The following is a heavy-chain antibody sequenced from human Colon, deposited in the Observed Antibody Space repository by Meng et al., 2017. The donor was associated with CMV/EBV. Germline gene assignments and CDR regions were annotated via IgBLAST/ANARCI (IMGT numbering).Heavy chain of an antibody. V-gene: IGHV1-46*01. D-gene: IGHD4-17*01. CDR2: INPTGTST. Sequence: VQWVECGGEETRPVASVQIACKATGHTFTNAHMHWMRRATGQRLDGMAIINPTGTSTSYAQKLQGRRPMSRDTSTDTVQRELRSRRSDSPAVYYCARGGGNGDYPFAYWGQGTLVTVSS. CDR1: GHTFTNAH. J-gene: IGHJ4*02. CDR3: ARGGGNGDYPFAY.